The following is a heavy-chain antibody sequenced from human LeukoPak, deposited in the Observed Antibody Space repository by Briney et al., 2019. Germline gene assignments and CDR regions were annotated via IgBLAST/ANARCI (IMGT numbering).Heavy chain of an antibody. CDR3: AKASLRFLEWLFDY. CDR1: GFTFSSYA. J-gene: IGHJ4*02. D-gene: IGHD3-3*01. Sequence: GGSLRLSCAACGFTFSSYAMSWVRQAPGKGLEWVSAISGSGGSTYYADSVKGRFTISRDNSKNTLYLQMNSLRAEDTAVYYCAKASLRFLEWLFDYWGQGTLVTVSS. V-gene: IGHV3-23*01. CDR2: ISGSGGST.